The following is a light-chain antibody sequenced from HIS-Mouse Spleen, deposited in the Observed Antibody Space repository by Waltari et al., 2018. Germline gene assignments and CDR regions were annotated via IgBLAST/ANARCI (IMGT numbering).Light chain of an antibody. CDR3: QQYYSTPYT. Sequence: DIVMTQSPASLAVSLGERAAINCKSSQSVLYRSNNKNYLAWYQQKPGQPPKLLIYWASTRESGVPDRFSCSGSGTEFTLTISSLQAEDVAVYYCQQYYSTPYTFGQGTKLEIK. V-gene: IGKV4-1*01. CDR1: QSVLYRSNNKNY. CDR2: WAS. J-gene: IGKJ2*01.